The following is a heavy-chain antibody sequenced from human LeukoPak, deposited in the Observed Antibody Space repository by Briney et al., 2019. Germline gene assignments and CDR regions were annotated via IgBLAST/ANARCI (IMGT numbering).Heavy chain of an antibody. J-gene: IGHJ4*02. CDR2: INPNSGGA. D-gene: IGHD5-12*01. Sequence: AAVQDSCKASGYTFTGYYIHWVLQAPGQGREWMGRINPNSGGANYAQKFQGRVTMTRYTSISTAYMELSRLKSDDTALCYCARLRAYTGYHYAYDYWGQGTLVTVSS. CDR3: ARLRAYTGYHYAYDY. V-gene: IGHV1-2*06. CDR1: GYTFTGYY.